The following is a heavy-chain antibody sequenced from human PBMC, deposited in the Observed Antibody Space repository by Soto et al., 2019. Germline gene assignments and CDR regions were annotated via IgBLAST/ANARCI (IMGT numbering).Heavy chain of an antibody. Sequence: QVVLPESGPGLVKPSETLSLTCSVSGRSITSYYWSWVRQPPGKGLEWIGYIYDNGITSQNPSLKSRVTMSADTSQNQFSLKLTSVTGADTAVYFCARTYDSNVYANEFDSWGQGILVTVTS. V-gene: IGHV4-59*12. CDR2: IYDNGIT. CDR1: GRSITSYY. J-gene: IGHJ4*02. D-gene: IGHD3-22*01. CDR3: ARTYDSNVYANEFDS.